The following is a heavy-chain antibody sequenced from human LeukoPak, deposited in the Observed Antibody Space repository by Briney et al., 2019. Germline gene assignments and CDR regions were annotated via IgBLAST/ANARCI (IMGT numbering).Heavy chain of an antibody. CDR1: GSTFSRYA. Sequence: PGGSLRLSCAASGSTFSRYAMSWARQAPGKGLEWLSAISESDGSTYYADSVKGRFTISRDNSKNTLYLQMNSLGADDTAVYFCAKGISQGYTFGSIEEDYWGQGTLVTVSS. CDR2: ISESDGST. J-gene: IGHJ4*02. D-gene: IGHD5-18*01. V-gene: IGHV3-23*01. CDR3: AKGISQGYTFGSIEEDY.